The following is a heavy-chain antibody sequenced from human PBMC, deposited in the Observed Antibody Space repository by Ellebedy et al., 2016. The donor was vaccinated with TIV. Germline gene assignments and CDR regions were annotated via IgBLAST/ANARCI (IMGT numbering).Heavy chain of an antibody. J-gene: IGHJ4*02. Sequence: PGGSLRLSCAASGFMFNTYAMSWVRQAPGRGLEWVSTISGSGGTTYYVDSMKGRFTISRDNSKNTLYLQMNSLRAEDTAVYYCAKDLWDLSGLDYWGQGALVTVAS. CDR3: AKDLWDLSGLDY. CDR2: ISGSGGTT. D-gene: IGHD1-26*01. CDR1: GFMFNTYA. V-gene: IGHV3-23*01.